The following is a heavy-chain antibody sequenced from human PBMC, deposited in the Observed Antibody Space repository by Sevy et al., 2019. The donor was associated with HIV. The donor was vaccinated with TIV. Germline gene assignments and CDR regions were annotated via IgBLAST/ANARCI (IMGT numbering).Heavy chain of an antibody. D-gene: IGHD2-2*01. CDR3: ARHCSSISCSHAFDI. CDR1: SGSFSGYY. J-gene: IGHJ3*02. V-gene: IGHV4-34*01. Sequence: SETLSLTCAVYSGSFSGYYWSWIRQPPGKGLEWIGEINHSGSANYNPSLKSRVTISVETSKNQFCLRLSSVTAADTAVYYCARHCSSISCSHAFDIWGLGTMVTVSS. CDR2: INHSGSA.